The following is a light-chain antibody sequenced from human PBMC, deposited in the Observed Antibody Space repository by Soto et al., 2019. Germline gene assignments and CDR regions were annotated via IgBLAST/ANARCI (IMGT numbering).Light chain of an antibody. CDR3: QQRSNWPGT. V-gene: IGKV3-11*01. Sequence: EIVLTQSPATLSLSPGERATLSCRASQSVSSYLAWYQQKPGQVPRLLIYDASNSATGIPARFSGSGSGTDFTLTISSLEPEDFAVYYCQQRSNWPGTFGQGTRLESK. CDR1: QSVSSY. J-gene: IGKJ5*01. CDR2: DAS.